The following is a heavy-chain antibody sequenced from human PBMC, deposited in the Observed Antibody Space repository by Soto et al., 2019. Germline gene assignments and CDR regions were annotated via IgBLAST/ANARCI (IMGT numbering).Heavy chain of an antibody. CDR2: IDPSDSYT. CDR1: GYSFTSYW. CDR3: ARRKVPAAITNYYGMDV. V-gene: IGHV5-10-1*01. J-gene: IGHJ6*02. Sequence: GESLKISCKGSGYSFTSYWISWVRQMPGKGLEWMGRIDPSDSYTNYSPSFQGHVTISADKSISTAYLQWSSLKASDTAMYYCARRKVPAAITNYYGMDVWGQGTTVTVSS. D-gene: IGHD2-2*01.